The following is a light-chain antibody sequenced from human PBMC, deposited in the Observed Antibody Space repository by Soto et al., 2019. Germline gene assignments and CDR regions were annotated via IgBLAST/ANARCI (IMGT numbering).Light chain of an antibody. CDR2: SNS. Sequence: QSVLTQPPSASGTPGQRVTISCSGRRSNIGTNYVYWYQQFPGTAPKLLIYSNSHRPSGVPDRFSGSKSGTSASLAISGLRSDDEADDYCAAWDDSLSGPVFGGGTKVTVL. CDR1: RSNIGTNY. J-gene: IGLJ3*02. V-gene: IGLV1-47*02. CDR3: AAWDDSLSGPV.